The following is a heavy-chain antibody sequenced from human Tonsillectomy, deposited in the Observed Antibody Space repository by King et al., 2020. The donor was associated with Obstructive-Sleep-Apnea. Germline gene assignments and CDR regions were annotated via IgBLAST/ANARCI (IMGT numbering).Heavy chain of an antibody. CDR3: ALLVGGSYYPPRY. CDR1: GFTFSSYA. D-gene: IGHD1-26*01. V-gene: IGHV3-23*04. J-gene: IGHJ4*02. CDR2: ISGSGCST. Sequence: QLVQSGGGLVQPGGSLRLSCAASGFTFSSYAMSWVRQAPGKGLEWGSAISGSGCSTYYADSVKGRFTISRDNSKNTLYLQMNSVRAEDTAVYYCALLVGGSYYPPRYWGQGTLVTVSS.